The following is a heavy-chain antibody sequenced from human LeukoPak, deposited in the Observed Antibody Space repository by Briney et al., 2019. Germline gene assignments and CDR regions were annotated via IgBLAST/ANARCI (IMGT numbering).Heavy chain of an antibody. Sequence: GASVKVSCKASGYTLTGYYMHWVRQAPGQGLEWMGWINPNSGGTNYAQKFQGRVTMTRDTSISTAYMELSRLRSDDTAVYYCARDLYFCSSTSCYPSYNWFDPWGQGTLVTVSS. CDR3: ARDLYFCSSTSCYPSYNWFDP. D-gene: IGHD2-2*01. CDR2: INPNSGGT. V-gene: IGHV1-2*02. CDR1: GYTLTGYY. J-gene: IGHJ5*02.